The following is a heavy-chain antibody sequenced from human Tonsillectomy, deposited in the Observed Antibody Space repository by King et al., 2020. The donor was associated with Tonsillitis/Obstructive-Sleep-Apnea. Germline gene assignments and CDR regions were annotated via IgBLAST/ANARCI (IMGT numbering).Heavy chain of an antibody. Sequence: VQLQQWGAGLLKPSETLSLTCAVYGGSFSGYYWSWIRQPPGKGLEWIGEINHSGSTNYNPSLKSRVTISVDTSKNQFSLKLSSVTAAETAVYYCARVVVPAAILFDYWGQGTLVTVSS. J-gene: IGHJ4*02. D-gene: IGHD2-2*01. CDR1: GGSFSGYY. CDR2: INHSGST. V-gene: IGHV4-34*01. CDR3: ARVVVPAAILFDY.